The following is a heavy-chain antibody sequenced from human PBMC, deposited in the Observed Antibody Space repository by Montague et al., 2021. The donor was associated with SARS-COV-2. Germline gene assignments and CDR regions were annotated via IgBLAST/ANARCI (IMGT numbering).Heavy chain of an antibody. V-gene: IGHV4-4*07. J-gene: IGHJ6*02. Sequence: SETLSLTSTVSGGSISNYYWTWIRQPAGKGLEWIGRLYTSGSTTCNPSLKSRVTMSVDTSKNQFSLNVTSVTAADTAIYYCARESGYSSGWRYYYVMDVWGQGTTVTVS. CDR2: LYTSGST. D-gene: IGHD6-19*01. CDR3: ARESGYSSGWRYYYVMDV. CDR1: GGSISNYY.